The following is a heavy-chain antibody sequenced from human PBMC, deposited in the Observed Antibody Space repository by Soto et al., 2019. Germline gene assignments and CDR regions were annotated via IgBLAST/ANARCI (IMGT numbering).Heavy chain of an antibody. D-gene: IGHD3-22*01. Sequence: VSGPTLVNPTQTLTLTCTFSGFSLSTSGVGVGWIRQPPGKALEWLALIYWDDDKRYSPSLKSRLTITKDTSKNQVVLTMTNMDPVDTATYYCAHSKIRYYYDSSGYYPYDYFDYWGKGTLVTV. J-gene: IGHJ4*02. V-gene: IGHV2-5*02. CDR1: GFSLSTSGVG. CDR3: AHSKIRYYYDSSGYYPYDYFDY. CDR2: IYWDDDK.